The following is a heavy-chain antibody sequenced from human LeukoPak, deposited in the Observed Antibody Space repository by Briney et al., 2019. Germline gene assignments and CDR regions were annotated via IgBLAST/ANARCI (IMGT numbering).Heavy chain of an antibody. V-gene: IGHV3-7*01. CDR3: AKGGSSSPRSTFDY. CDR1: ELTSSTSW. CDR2: TKQDGSEK. J-gene: IGHJ4*02. Sequence: GGSLRLSCAASELTSSTSWMSWVRQAPGKGLEWVAQTKQDGSEKYYVDSVKGRFTISRDNAKNTVYLQMNSLRAEDTAVYYCAKGGSSSPRSTFDYWGQGTLLTVSS. D-gene: IGHD6-13*01.